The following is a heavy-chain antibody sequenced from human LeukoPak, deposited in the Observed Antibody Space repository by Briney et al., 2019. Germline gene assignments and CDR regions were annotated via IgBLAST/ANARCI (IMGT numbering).Heavy chain of an antibody. CDR1: GGSISSSNR. CDR3: ARVAQKLERLALAATSEWRANCYFDL. Sequence: SETLSLTCAVSGGSISSSNRWSWVRQPPGKGLEWIGEIYHSGSTNYNPSLKSRVTISVDKSKNQFSLKLSSVTAADTAVYYCARVAQKLERLALAATSEWRANCYFDLWGRGTLVTVSS. V-gene: IGHV4-4*02. D-gene: IGHD6-19*01. CDR2: IYHSGST. J-gene: IGHJ2*01.